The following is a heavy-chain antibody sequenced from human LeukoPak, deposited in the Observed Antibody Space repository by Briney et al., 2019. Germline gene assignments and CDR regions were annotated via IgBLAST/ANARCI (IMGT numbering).Heavy chain of an antibody. CDR2: ISAYNGNT. CDR1: GYTFTSYG. Sequence: GASVNVSCKASGYTFTSYGISWVRQAPGQGLEWMGWISAYNGNTNYAQTLQGRVTMTTDTSTSTAYMELRSLRSDDPAVYYCARDSSGYYFDYWGQGTLVTVSS. CDR3: ARDSSGYYFDY. D-gene: IGHD6-19*01. J-gene: IGHJ4*02. V-gene: IGHV1-18*01.